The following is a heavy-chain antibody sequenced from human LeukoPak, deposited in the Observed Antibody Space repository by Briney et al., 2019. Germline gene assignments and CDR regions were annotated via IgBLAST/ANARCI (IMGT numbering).Heavy chain of an antibody. D-gene: IGHD1-26*01. CDR1: GFTVSSNY. V-gene: IGHV3-66*01. CDR3: ARTEKRSGSYFGGLDY. J-gene: IGHJ4*02. Sequence: GGSLRLSCTASGFTVSSNYMSWVRQSPGKGLEWLSVIYSGGSTYYADSVRGRFTISRDNSKNTLYLQMNSLRAEDTAVYYCARTEKRSGSYFGGLDYWGQGTLVTVSS. CDR2: IYSGGST.